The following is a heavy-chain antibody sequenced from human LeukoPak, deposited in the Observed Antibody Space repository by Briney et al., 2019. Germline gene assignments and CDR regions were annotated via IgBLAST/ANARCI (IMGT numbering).Heavy chain of an antibody. D-gene: IGHD2-2*01. CDR3: ARRGYCSSTSCLPNWFDP. CDR2: IYPGDSDT. J-gene: IGHJ5*02. Sequence: GESLKISCKSSGYSFTRFWIGWVRQMPGKGLEWMGIIYPGDSDTRYSPSFQGQVTISADKSISTAYLQWSSLKASDTAMYYCARRGYCSSTSCLPNWFDPWGQGTLVTVSS. CDR1: GYSFTRFW. V-gene: IGHV5-51*01.